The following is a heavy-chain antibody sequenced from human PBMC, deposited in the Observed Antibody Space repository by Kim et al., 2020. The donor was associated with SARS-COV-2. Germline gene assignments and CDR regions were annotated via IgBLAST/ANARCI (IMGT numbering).Heavy chain of an antibody. J-gene: IGHJ6*02. D-gene: IGHD3-22*01. V-gene: IGHV1-69*04. CDR1: GGTFSSYA. CDR3: ARDATEVVVTPQTGGMDV. Sequence: SVKVSCKASGGTFSSYAISWVRQAPGQGLEWMGRIIPILGIANYAQKFQGRVTITADKSTSTAYMELSSLRSEDTAVYYCARDATEVVVTPQTGGMDVWGQGTTVTVSS. CDR2: IIPILGIA.